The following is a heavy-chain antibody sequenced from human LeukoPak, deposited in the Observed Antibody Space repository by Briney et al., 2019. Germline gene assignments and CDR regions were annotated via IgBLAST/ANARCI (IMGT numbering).Heavy chain of an antibody. D-gene: IGHD2-2*01. V-gene: IGHV1-69*13. CDR3: ARDIVVVPAAIVPWGFDP. CDR1: GGTFSSYA. J-gene: IGHJ5*02. CDR2: IIPIFGTA. Sequence: SVKVSCKASGGTFSSYAISWVRQAPGQGLEWKGGIIPIFGTANYARKFQGRVTITADESTSTAYMELSSLRSEDTAVYYCARDIVVVPAAIVPWGFDPWGQGTLVTVSS.